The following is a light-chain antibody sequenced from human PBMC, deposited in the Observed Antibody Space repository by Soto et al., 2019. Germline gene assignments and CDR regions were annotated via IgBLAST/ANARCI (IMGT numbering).Light chain of an antibody. CDR1: ESVSSSY. Sequence: EIVLTQFPGTLSLSPGERASLSCWASESVSSSYLAWYQQRPGQPPRLLIYGASSRATGIPDRFSGSGSGTDFTLSISRLEPEDFAMYYCQQYSASPRTFVQGTKLEMK. CDR2: GAS. J-gene: IGKJ2*01. CDR3: QQYSASPRT. V-gene: IGKV3-20*01.